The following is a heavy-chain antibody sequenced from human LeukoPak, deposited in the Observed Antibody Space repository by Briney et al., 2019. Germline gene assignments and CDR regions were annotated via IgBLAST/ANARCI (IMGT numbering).Heavy chain of an antibody. CDR1: GFTFSSYD. D-gene: IGHD1-26*01. Sequence: GGSLRLSCAASGFTFSSYDMHWVRQARGKGLEWVSAIGTAGDTYYPGSVKGRFTISRDNAKNSLYLQMNSLRAEDTALYYCAKGKWYSGTYHFDYWGQGTLVTVSS. V-gene: IGHV3-13*01. CDR3: AKGKWYSGTYHFDY. CDR2: IGTAGDT. J-gene: IGHJ4*02.